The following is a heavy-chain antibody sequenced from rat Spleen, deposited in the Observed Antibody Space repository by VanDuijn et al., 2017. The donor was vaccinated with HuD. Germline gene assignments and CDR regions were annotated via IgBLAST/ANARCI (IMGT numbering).Heavy chain of an antibody. V-gene: IGHV5-22*01. CDR3: ARHNYDGSYYPYVMDA. CDR1: GFTFSDYY. CDR2: ISYEGSST. Sequence: EVQLVESGGGLVQPGRSLKLSCAASGFTFSDYYMAWVRQAPKKGLEWVASISYEGSSTYYGDSVKGRFTISRDNAKSTLYLQMNSLRSEDTATYYCARHNYDGSYYPYVMDAWGQGASVTVSS. D-gene: IGHD1-12*02. J-gene: IGHJ4*01.